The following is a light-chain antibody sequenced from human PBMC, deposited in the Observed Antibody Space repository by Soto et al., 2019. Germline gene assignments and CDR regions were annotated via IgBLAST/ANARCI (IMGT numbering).Light chain of an antibody. CDR3: QQYGRSPPEFT. CDR2: GAS. Sequence: EIVLTQSPGTLSLSAGERATLSCRASQTISSNYLAWYQQKPGQAPRLLIFGASYRATGIPDRFSGSGSGTDFTVTISRLEPEDFAVYCCQQYGRSPPEFTFGPGTKVDIK. CDR1: QTISSNY. V-gene: IGKV3-20*01. J-gene: IGKJ3*01.